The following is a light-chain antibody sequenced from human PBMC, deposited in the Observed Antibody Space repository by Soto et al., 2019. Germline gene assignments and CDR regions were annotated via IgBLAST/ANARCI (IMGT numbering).Light chain of an antibody. J-gene: IGLJ1*01. V-gene: IGLV2-14*01. CDR3: NSYTSKSTGV. Sequence: QSALTQPASVSGSPGQSITISCTGTSSDVGGYNYVSWYQQHRGKAPKLIIYEVSNRPSGVSNRFSGSKSGNTASLTISGLQAEDEADYYCNSYTSKSTGVFGTGTKLTVL. CDR2: EVS. CDR1: SSDVGGYNY.